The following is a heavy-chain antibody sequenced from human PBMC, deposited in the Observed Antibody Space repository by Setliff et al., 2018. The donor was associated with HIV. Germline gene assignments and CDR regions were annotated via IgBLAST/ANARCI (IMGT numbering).Heavy chain of an antibody. CDR1: GGTFSSYV. Sequence: ASVKVSCKASGGTFSSYVISWVRQAPGQGPEWMGGINTETGNPMYAQGFRGRLVFSLDTSVNTAYLQINSLKAEDTAMYYCARVGSYWSTFDYWGQGALVTVSS. J-gene: IGHJ4*02. CDR2: INTETGNP. CDR3: ARVGSYWSTFDY. D-gene: IGHD2-8*02. V-gene: IGHV7-4-1*02.